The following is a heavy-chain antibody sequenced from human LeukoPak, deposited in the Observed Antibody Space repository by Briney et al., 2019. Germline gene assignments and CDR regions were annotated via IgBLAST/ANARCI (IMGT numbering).Heavy chain of an antibody. CDR1: GGSISSSSYY. V-gene: IGHV4-39*01. CDR3: ARALWFGELSTFNWFDP. CDR2: IYYSGST. Sequence: SETLSLTCTVSGGSISSSSYYWGWIRQPPGKGLEWIGSIYYSGSTYYNPSLKSRVTISVDTSKNQFSLKLSSVTAADTVVYYCARALWFGELSTFNWFDPWGQGTLVTVSS. D-gene: IGHD3-10*01. J-gene: IGHJ5*02.